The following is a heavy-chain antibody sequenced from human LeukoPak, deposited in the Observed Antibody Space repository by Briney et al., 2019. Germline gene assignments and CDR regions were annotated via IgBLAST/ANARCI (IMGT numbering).Heavy chain of an antibody. V-gene: IGHV3-23*01. J-gene: IGHJ4*02. CDR2: ISGTGGTT. CDR1: GFTFSSYG. Sequence: GGSLRLSCAASGFTFSSYGMSWVRQAPGKGLEWVSAISGTGGTTYYADSVKGRFTISRDNSKNTLYLQMNSLRAEDTAVYYCARSPGLVGANYFDYWGQGTLVTVSS. CDR3: ARSPGLVGANYFDY. D-gene: IGHD1-26*01.